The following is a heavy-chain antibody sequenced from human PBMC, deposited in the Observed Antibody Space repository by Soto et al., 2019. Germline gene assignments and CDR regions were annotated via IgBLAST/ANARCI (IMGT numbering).Heavy chain of an antibody. V-gene: IGHV1-69*06. J-gene: IGHJ5*02. D-gene: IGHD5-18*01. CDR3: ARHGTRGYSYGYAWFDP. CDR1: GGPFSSYA. Sequence: SVKVYFKASGGPFSSYAISWVRQAPGQGLEWMGGIIPIFGTANYAQKFQGRVTITADKSTSTAYMELSSLRSEDTAVYYCARHGTRGYSYGYAWFDPWGQGTMVTVSS. CDR2: IIPIFGTA.